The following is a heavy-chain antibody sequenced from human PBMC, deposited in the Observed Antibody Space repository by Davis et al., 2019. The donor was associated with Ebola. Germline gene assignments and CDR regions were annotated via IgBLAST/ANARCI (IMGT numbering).Heavy chain of an antibody. CDR2: IRYDGNNK. J-gene: IGHJ4*02. Sequence: GGSLRLSCAASGFTFSSYAMSWVRQAPGKGLEWVAFIRYDGNNKDYADSVKGRFTVSRDNSKNKLYLHMNSLRAEDTAVYFCARESYNSGWPFDYWGQGTLLTVSS. V-gene: IGHV3-30*02. D-gene: IGHD6-19*01. CDR1: GFTFSSYA. CDR3: ARESYNSGWPFDY.